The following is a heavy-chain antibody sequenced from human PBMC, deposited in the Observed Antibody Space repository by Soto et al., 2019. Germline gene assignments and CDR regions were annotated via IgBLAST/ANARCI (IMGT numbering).Heavy chain of an antibody. V-gene: IGHV2-5*02. D-gene: IGHD5-12*01. Sequence: QITLKESGPTLVKPTQTLTLTCTFSGFSLSTSGVGVGWIRQPPGKALEWLTLIYWDDDKRYSPSLKSRLSLTKDTSKNQLVLTMTSMDPVDKGTYYCAHKGDGYRGFKYWGQGTLVTVSS. J-gene: IGHJ4*02. CDR3: AHKGDGYRGFKY. CDR2: IYWDDDK. CDR1: GFSLSTSGVG.